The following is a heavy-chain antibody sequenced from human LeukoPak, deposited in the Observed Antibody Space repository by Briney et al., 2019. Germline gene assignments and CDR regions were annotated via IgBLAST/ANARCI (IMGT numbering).Heavy chain of an antibody. Sequence: GGSLRLSCAASGLTFSRSIMSWVRQTPGKGLEWVSSISSSSVYIHYADLVKGRFTVSRDNAKNSLFLQMNSLRAEDTATYYCARGEFGDYYYFYMDVWGKGTTVTVSS. CDR2: ISSSSVYI. CDR1: GLTFSRSI. V-gene: IGHV3-21*01. D-gene: IGHD2/OR15-2a*01. J-gene: IGHJ6*03. CDR3: ARGEFGDYYYFYMDV.